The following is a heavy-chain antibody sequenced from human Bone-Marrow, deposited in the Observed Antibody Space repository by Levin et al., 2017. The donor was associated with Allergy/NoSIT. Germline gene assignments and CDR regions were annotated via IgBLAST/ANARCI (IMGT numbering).Heavy chain of an antibody. D-gene: IGHD5-12*01. J-gene: IGHJ4*02. CDR3: ARGELGSGYLFDY. CDR2: MYPNSDNA. V-gene: IGHV1-8*01. CDR1: GCTFTSFD. Sequence: GESLKISCKTSGCTFTSFDINWVRQATGQGLEWMGWMYPNSDNAGYAQKFQGRVTMTRNTSISTAYMALSSLRSEDTAIYYCARGELGSGYLFDYWGQGTLVTVSS.